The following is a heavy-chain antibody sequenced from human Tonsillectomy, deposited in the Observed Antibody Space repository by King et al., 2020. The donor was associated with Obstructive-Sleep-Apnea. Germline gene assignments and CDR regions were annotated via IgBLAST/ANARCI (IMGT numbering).Heavy chain of an antibody. CDR2: ISYSGTF. CDR3: ARGGAVVNLFDY. D-gene: IGHD4-23*01. J-gene: IGHJ4*02. V-gene: IGHV4-59*01. CDR1: GVYISHNY. Sequence: QLQESGPGLVKPSETLSLTCSVSGVYISHNYWSWIRQPPGKGLEWIGHISYSGTFNYNPSLKTRVTISVDVSKNQFSLNLNSVTAADTAVYYCARGGAVVNLFDYWGQGTLVTVSS.